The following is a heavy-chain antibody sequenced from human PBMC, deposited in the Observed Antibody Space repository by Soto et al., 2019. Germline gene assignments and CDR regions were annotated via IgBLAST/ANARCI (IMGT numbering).Heavy chain of an antibody. CDR1: GGTFSSYA. J-gene: IGHJ5*02. CDR2: IIPIFGTA. Sequence: SVKVSCKASGGTFSSYAISWVRQAPGQGLEWMGGIIPIFGTANYAQKFQGRVTITADESTSTAYMELSSLRSEDTAVYYCARLPRYYYDSSGPWGQGTLVTVSS. V-gene: IGHV1-69*13. CDR3: ARLPRYYYDSSGP. D-gene: IGHD3-22*01.